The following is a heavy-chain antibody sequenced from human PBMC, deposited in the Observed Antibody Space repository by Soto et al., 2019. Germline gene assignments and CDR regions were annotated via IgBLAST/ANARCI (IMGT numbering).Heavy chain of an antibody. CDR2: ISGSGVAK. CDR1: GFTFSSSA. D-gene: IGHD1-1*01. Sequence: PAGSLTLSSLVSGFTFSSSAINWVRQAPGKGLEWVSTISGSGVAKFYADSVKGRFTISRDNSNNTVSLQMNSLRAEDAAVYYCAKDRSPGATTWNVYWGQGTLVTVSS. V-gene: IGHV3-23*01. CDR3: AKDRSPGATTWNVY. J-gene: IGHJ1*01.